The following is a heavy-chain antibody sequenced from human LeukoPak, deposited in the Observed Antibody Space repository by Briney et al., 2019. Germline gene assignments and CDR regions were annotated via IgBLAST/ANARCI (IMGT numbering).Heavy chain of an antibody. CDR2: IYYSGST. D-gene: IGHD6-19*01. CDR1: GGSISSGGYY. J-gene: IGHJ4*02. V-gene: IGHV4-31*03. CDR3: ARGSGWWGPPAYYFDY. Sequence: RASQTLSLTCTVSGGSISSGGYYWSWIRQHPGKGLEWIGYIYYSGSTYYNPSLKSRVTISVDTSKNQFSLKLSSVTAAGTAVYYCARGSGWWGPPAYYFDYWGQGTLVTVSS.